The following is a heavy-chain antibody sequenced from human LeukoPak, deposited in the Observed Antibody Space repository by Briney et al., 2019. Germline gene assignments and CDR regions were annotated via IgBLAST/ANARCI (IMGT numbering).Heavy chain of an antibody. V-gene: IGHV1-8*01. CDR2: MNPNSGNT. D-gene: IGHD3-9*01. CDR1: GYTFTSYD. CDR3: ARFIDDILTTDL. Sequence: ASVNVSCKASGYTFTSYDINWVRQATGQGLEWMGWMNPNSGNTGYAQKFQGRVTMTRNTSISTAYMELSSLRSEDTAVYYCARFIDDILTTDLWGRGTLVTVSS. J-gene: IGHJ2*01.